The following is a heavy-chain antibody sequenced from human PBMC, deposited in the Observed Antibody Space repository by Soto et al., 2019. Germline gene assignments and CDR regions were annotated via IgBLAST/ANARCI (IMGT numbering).Heavy chain of an antibody. CDR3: AKDMGVGATNAFDI. J-gene: IGHJ3*02. V-gene: IGHV3-9*01. Sequence: GGSLRLSCAASGFTFDDYAMHWVRQAPGKGLEWVSGISWNSGSIGYADSVKGRFTISRDNAKNSLYLQMNSLRAEDTALYYCAKDMGVGATNAFDIWGQGTMVTVSS. D-gene: IGHD1-26*01. CDR1: GFTFDDYA. CDR2: ISWNSGSI.